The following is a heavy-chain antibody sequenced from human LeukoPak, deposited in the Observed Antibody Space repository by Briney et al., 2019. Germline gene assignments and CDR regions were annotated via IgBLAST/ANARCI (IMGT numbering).Heavy chain of an antibody. CDR2: IIPIFGTA. D-gene: IGHD3-22*01. CDR1: GGTFSSYA. V-gene: IGHV1-69*13. CDR3: ARDTMIREGDAFDI. Sequence: SVKVSCKASGGTFSSYAISWVRQAPGQGLEWMGGIIPIFGTANYAQKFQGRVTITADESTSTAYMELSSLRSEDTAVYYCARDTMIREGDAFDIWGQGTMVTVSS. J-gene: IGHJ3*02.